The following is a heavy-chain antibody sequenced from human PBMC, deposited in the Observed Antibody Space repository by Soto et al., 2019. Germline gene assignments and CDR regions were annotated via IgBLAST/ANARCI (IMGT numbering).Heavy chain of an antibody. CDR2: IYYRGNA. Sequence: QLQLQETGPGLVKPSETLSLTCSVSDDSINSDKYYWGWIRQPPGKGLEWIGSIYYRGNAYYNPSLQTRVTISLDKSRSQFSLKLNSVTAADSAVYCCARLEGLATISYYFDFWGPGALVTVSS. V-gene: IGHV4-39*01. J-gene: IGHJ4*02. CDR3: ARLEGLATISYYFDF. CDR1: DDSINSDKYY. D-gene: IGHD3-9*01.